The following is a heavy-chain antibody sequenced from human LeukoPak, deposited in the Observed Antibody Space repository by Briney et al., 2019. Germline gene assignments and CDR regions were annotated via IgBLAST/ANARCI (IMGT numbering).Heavy chain of an antibody. D-gene: IGHD2-15*01. J-gene: IGHJ4*02. CDR3: AKVGVAAHYFDY. CDR1: GFTFSSYG. CDR2: IRYDGSNK. Sequence: GGSLRLSCAASGFTFSSYGMHWVRQAPGKGLEWVAFIRYDGSNKYYADSVKGRFTISRDNSKNTLYLQMNSLGAEDTAVYYCAKVGVAAHYFDYWGQGTLVTVSS. V-gene: IGHV3-30*02.